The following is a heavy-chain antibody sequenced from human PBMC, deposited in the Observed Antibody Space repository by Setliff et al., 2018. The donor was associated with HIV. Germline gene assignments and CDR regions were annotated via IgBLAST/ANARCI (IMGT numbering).Heavy chain of an antibody. CDR3: ARGGIGVLFDH. D-gene: IGHD3-10*01. CDR2: IYHSGST. V-gene: IGHV4-4*02. CDR1: GGSISSSNW. Sequence: PSETLSLTYAVSGGSISSSNWWSWVRQPPGKGQEWIGEIYHSGSTNYNPPLKSRVTTSVDKSKNQFSLKLSSMTAADTAVYYCARGGIGVLFDHWGQGTLVTVSS. J-gene: IGHJ5*02.